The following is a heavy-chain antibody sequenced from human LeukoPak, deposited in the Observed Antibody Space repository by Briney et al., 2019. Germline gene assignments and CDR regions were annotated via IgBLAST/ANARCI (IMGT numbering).Heavy chain of an antibody. CDR3: AREGDSYGDYVFDY. J-gene: IGHJ4*02. CDR2: INPNDGDT. V-gene: IGHV1-2*02. D-gene: IGHD4-17*01. Sequence: ASVKVSCKASGYTFTDYYMHWVRQAPGQGFEWMGWINPNDGDTNYAQKFQGRVTMTRDTSISTAYMELSRLRSDDTAVYYCAREGDSYGDYVFDYWGQGTLVTVSS. CDR1: GYTFTDYY.